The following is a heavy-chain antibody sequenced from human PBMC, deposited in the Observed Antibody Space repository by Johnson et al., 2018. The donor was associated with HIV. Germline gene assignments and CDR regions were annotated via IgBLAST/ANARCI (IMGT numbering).Heavy chain of an antibody. D-gene: IGHD2-8*01. Sequence: VQLVESGGGVVQPGRSLRLSCAASGFTFNTYAMHWVRQAPGTGLEWVSYISGSDGAIWYADSVKGRFTVSRDNAKNSFYLQMNSLRAEDTAVYYCARSVNAGRPFDIWGQGTMVTVSP. V-gene: IGHV3-48*04. CDR2: ISGSDGAI. J-gene: IGHJ3*02. CDR3: ARSVNAGRPFDI. CDR1: GFTFNTYA.